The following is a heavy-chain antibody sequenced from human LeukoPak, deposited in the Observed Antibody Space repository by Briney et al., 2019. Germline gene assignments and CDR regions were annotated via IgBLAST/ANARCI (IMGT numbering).Heavy chain of an antibody. J-gene: IGHJ6*02. CDR3: ARTVYDILTGYSPKVNYYGMDV. CDR1: GGSISTSSYY. V-gene: IGHV4-39*01. CDR2: IHYSGST. D-gene: IGHD3-9*01. Sequence: PSETLSLTCTVSGGSISTSSYYWVWIRPPGKGLEWIGSIHYSGSTYHNPSLKSRVTVSVDTSKNQFSLKLSSVTAADTAVYYCARTVYDILTGYSPKVNYYGMDVWGQGTRVTV.